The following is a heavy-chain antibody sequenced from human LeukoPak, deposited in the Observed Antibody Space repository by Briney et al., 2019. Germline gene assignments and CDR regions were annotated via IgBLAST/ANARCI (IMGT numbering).Heavy chain of an antibody. D-gene: IGHD3-10*01. CDR1: GFTFSNAW. CDR2: IKSKTDGGTP. CDR3: TTAEYGIAMVRGV. Sequence: GGSLRLSCAASGFTFSNAWMSWVRQAPGKGLEWVGRIKSKTDGGTPDYAAPVKGRFTISRDDSKNTLYLQMNSLKTEDTAVYYYTTAEYGIAMVRGVWGQGTLVTVSS. J-gene: IGHJ4*02. V-gene: IGHV3-15*01.